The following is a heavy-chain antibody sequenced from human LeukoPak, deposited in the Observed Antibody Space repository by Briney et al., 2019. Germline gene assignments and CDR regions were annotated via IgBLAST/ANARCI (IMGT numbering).Heavy chain of an antibody. Sequence: PSETLSLTCAVYGGSFSGYYWGWIRQPPGKGLEWIGSIYHSGSTYYNPSLKSRVTISVDTSKNQFSLKLSSVTAADTAVYYCARHCSSTSCPWGYYFDYWGQGTLVTVSS. V-gene: IGHV4-38-2*01. J-gene: IGHJ4*02. D-gene: IGHD2-2*01. CDR2: IYHSGST. CDR3: ARHCSSTSCPWGYYFDY. CDR1: GGSFSGYY.